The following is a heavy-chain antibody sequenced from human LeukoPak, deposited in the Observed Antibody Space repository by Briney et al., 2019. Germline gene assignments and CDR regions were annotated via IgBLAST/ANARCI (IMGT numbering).Heavy chain of an antibody. V-gene: IGHV3-23*01. CDR3: AKGTNLRITMIVVEFDY. CDR2: ISGSGGST. J-gene: IGHJ4*02. D-gene: IGHD3-22*01. CDR1: GFTFSSYG. Sequence: GGSLRLSCAASGFTFSSYGMSWVRQAPGKGLEWVSAISGSGGSTYYADSVKGRFTISRDYSKNTLYLQMNSLRAEDTAVYYCAKGTNLRITMIVVEFDYWGQGTLVTVS.